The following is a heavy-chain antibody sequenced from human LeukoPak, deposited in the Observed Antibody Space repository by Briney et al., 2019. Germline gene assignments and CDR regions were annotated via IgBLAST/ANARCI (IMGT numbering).Heavy chain of an antibody. V-gene: IGHV4-61*02. CDR2: IYTSGST. CDR1: GGSISSGSYY. CDR3: ARSSEGRYYYDSSGYSYYYYYMDV. D-gene: IGHD3-22*01. Sequence: SQTLSLTCTVSGGSISSGSYYWSWIRQPAGKGLKWIGRIYTSGSTNYNPSLKSRVTISVDTSKNQFSLKLSSVTAADTAVYYCARSSEGRYYYDSSGYSYYYYYMDVWGKGTTVTISS. J-gene: IGHJ6*03.